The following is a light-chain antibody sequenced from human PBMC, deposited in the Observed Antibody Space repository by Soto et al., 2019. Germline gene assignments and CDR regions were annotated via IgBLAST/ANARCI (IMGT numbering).Light chain of an antibody. CDR3: QQYGNSPIT. Sequence: ETVLGQSQGTLSLSPGETATLSCRASQSIGSNSLAWYQHKPGQPPRLLIYGASNRATDIADRFSGSGSGTDFTLTITRLESEDFAVYDCQQYGNSPITFGQGTRLEIK. CDR2: GAS. V-gene: IGKV3-20*01. CDR1: QSIGSNS. J-gene: IGKJ5*01.